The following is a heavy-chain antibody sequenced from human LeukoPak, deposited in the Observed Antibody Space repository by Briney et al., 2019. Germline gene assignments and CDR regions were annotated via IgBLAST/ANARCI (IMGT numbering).Heavy chain of an antibody. CDR1: GGTFSSYA. J-gene: IGHJ5*02. CDR2: IIPIFGTA. V-gene: IGHV1-69*13. CDR3: ARSSYDFWSGYSSHGWFDP. D-gene: IGHD3-3*01. Sequence: SVKVSCKASGGTFSSYAISWVRQAPGQGLEWMGGIIPIFGTANYAQRFQGRVTITADESTSTAYMELSSLRSEDTAVYYCARSSYDFWSGYSSHGWFDPWGQGTLVTASS.